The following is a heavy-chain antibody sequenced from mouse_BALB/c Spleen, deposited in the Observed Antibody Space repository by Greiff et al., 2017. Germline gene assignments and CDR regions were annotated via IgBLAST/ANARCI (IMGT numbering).Heavy chain of an antibody. V-gene: IGHV1-54*01. J-gene: IGHJ1*01. CDR1: GYAFTNYL. Sequence: QVQLQQSGAELVRPGTSVKVSCKASGYAFTNYLIEWVKQRPGQGLEWIGVINPGSGGTNYNEKFKGKATLTADKSSSTAYMQLSSLTSDDSAVYYCTGGNYDWYFDVWGAGTTVTVSS. CDR2: INPGSGGT. D-gene: IGHD2-1*01. CDR3: TGGNYDWYFDV.